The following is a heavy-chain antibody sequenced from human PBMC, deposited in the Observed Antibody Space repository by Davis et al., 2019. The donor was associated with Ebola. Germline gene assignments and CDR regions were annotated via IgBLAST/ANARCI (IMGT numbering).Heavy chain of an antibody. J-gene: IGHJ4*02. Sequence: GESLKISCKGSGYSFTSYWIGWVRQMPGKGLEWMGIIYPRDSDTRYSPSFQGPATISADKSISTAYLQWSSLKASDTAMYYCARAVLQPDYYFDYWGQGTLVTVSS. CDR2: IYPRDSDT. CDR1: GYSFTSYW. CDR3: ARAVLQPDYYFDY. V-gene: IGHV5-51*01. D-gene: IGHD5-18*01.